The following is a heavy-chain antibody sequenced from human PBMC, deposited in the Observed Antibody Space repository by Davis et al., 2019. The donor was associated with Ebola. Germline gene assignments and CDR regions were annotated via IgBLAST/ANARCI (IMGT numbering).Heavy chain of an antibody. CDR3: ATNYGDYGKAFDI. CDR2: FDPEDGET. D-gene: IGHD4-17*01. CDR1: GYTLTELS. Sequence: AASVKVSCKVSGYTLTELSMHWVRQAPGKGLEWMGGFDPEDGETIYAQKFQGRVTMTEDTSTDTAYMELSSLRSEDTAVYYCATNYGDYGKAFDIWGQGTMVTVPS. V-gene: IGHV1-24*01. J-gene: IGHJ3*02.